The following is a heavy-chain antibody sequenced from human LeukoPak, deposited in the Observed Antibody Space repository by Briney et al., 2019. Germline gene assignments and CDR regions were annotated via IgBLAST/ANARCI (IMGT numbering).Heavy chain of an antibody. D-gene: IGHD6-6*01. CDR1: GGSISGTPYY. J-gene: IGHJ4*02. Sequence: PSETLSLTCTVSGGSISGTPYYWDWIRQSPGKGLEWIGNIFHTGGTSFHPSLKSRVTMSVDTSKNQFSLRLSSVTAADTAVYYCVRHRGSSSNFDSWGQGTLVTVSS. CDR3: VRHRGSSSNFDS. CDR2: IFHTGGT. V-gene: IGHV4-39*01.